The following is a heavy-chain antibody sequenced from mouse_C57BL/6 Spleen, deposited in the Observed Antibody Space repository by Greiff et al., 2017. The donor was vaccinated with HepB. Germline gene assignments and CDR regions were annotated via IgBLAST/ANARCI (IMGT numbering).Heavy chain of an antibody. CDR2: INPSNGGT. CDR1: GYTFTSYW. CDR3: ARSEAQAPYYFDY. D-gene: IGHD3-2*02. V-gene: IGHV1-53*01. Sequence: QVQLKQPGTELVKPGASVKLSCKASGYTFTSYWMHWVKQRPGQGLEWIGNINPSNGGTNYNEKFKSKATLTVDKSSSTAYMQFSSLTSEDSAIYYCARSEAQAPYYFDYWGQGTTLTVSS. J-gene: IGHJ2*01.